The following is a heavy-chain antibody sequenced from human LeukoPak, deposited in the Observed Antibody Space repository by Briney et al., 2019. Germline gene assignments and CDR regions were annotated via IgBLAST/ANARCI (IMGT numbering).Heavy chain of an antibody. J-gene: IGHJ4*02. CDR3: TPSIVGATTFDY. D-gene: IGHD1-26*01. Sequence: PGGSLRLSCAASGFTFSNAWMSWVRQAPGEGLEWVGRIKTKTDGETTDYASPVKGRFTISRDDSKNTLYLQTNSLKTEDTAVYFCTPSIVGATTFDYWGQGTLVTVSS. V-gene: IGHV3-15*01. CDR1: GFTFSNAW. CDR2: IKTKTDGETT.